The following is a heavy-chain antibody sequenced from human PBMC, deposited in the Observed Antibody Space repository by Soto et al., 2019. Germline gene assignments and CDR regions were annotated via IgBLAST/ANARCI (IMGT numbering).Heavy chain of an antibody. CDR1: TFTFSSYR. V-gene: IGHV3-33*01. CDR3: ARLYCSSSSCYSVGAFDI. D-gene: IGHD2-2*01. CDR2: VWFDGSDK. J-gene: IGHJ3*02. Sequence: LRRSCAASTFTFSSYRMHWVRQAPGKGLEWVALVWFDGSDKYYTDSVKGRFTISRDNSKNTLYLQINSLRAEDTAVYYCARLYCSSSSCYSVGAFDIWGQGTMVTVSS.